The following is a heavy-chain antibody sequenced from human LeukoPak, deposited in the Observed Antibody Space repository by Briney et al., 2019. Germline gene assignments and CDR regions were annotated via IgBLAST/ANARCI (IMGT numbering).Heavy chain of an antibody. CDR1: GYTFISYG. CDR3: ARRSMEADLYYFDY. V-gene: IGHV1-18*01. Sequence: ASVKVSCKASGYTFISYGISWVRQAPGQGLEWMGWISGQNGNTNYAQKLQGRVTMTTDTSTSTAYMELRSLRSDDTAVYYCARRSMEADLYYFDYWGQGTLVTVSS. J-gene: IGHJ4*02. D-gene: IGHD2/OR15-2a*01. CDR2: ISGQNGNT.